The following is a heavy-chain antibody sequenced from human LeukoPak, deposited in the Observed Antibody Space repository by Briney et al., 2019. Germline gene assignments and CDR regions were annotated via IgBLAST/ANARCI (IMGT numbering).Heavy chain of an antibody. CDR1: GFTFSSYT. Sequence: GGSLRLSCAASGFTFSSYTMNWVRQAPGKGLEWVSYITSTSTNIYYADSVKGRFTISRDNAKNSLYLQMNSLTADDTAVYYCVRDLDSIAFFWGQGTLVTASS. J-gene: IGHJ4*02. D-gene: IGHD1-1*01. CDR3: VRDLDSIAFF. V-gene: IGHV3-48*01. CDR2: ITSTSTNI.